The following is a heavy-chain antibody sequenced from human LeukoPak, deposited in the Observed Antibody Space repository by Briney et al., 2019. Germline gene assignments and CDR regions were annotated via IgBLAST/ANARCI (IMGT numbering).Heavy chain of an antibody. D-gene: IGHD6-19*01. V-gene: IGHV3-21*01. CDR2: ISSSSSYI. J-gene: IGHJ4*02. CDR1: GFTFSSYS. CDR3: ARIDSSGWGGFDY. Sequence: GGSLRLSCAASGFTFSSYSMNLVRQAPGKGLEWVSSISSSSSYIYYADSVKGRFTIPRDNAKNSLYLQMNSLRAEDTAVYYCARIDSSGWGGFDYWGQGTLVTVSS.